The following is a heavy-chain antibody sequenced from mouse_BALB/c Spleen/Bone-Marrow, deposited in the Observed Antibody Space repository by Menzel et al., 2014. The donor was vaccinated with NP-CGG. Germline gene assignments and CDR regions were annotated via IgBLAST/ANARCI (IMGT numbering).Heavy chain of an antibody. CDR3: ARHNYGYFAMDY. CDR2: ISSGVSYT. D-gene: IGHD1-1*01. V-gene: IGHV5-6*01. J-gene: IGHJ4*01. Sequence: EVKLVASGGDLVKPGGSLKLSCAPSGFTFSNYDVSWVRQTPDKRLEWVAIISSGVSYTYYPDSVKGRFTISRDNAKNTLYLQMSSLKSEDTAMYFCARHNYGYFAMDYWGQGTSVTVSS. CDR1: GFTFSNYD.